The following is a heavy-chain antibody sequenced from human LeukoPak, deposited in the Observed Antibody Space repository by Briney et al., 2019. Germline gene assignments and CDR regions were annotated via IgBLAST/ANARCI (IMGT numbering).Heavy chain of an antibody. V-gene: IGHV3-23*01. J-gene: IGHJ4*02. CDR3: ANRGRYYFDY. D-gene: IGHD6-25*01. CDR2: IGSGGGT. Sequence: GGSLRLSCAASGFTISNYAMSWVRQAPGKGLEWLSNIGSGGGTYYAASVKGRFTISRDNSINSLYLQMNSLRAEDTALYYCANRGRYYFDYWGQGALVTVSS. CDR1: GFTISNYA.